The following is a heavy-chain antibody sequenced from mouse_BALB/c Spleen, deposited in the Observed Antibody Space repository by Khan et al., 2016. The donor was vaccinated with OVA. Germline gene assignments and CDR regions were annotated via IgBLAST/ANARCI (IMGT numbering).Heavy chain of an antibody. CDR3: ARPPYFSYTLDH. V-gene: IGHV9-3-1*01. D-gene: IGHD2-10*01. Sequence: QIQLVQSGPELKKPGETVKISCKASGYTFTNYGMNWVKQSPGKALKWMGWINTYTGEPTYADDFKGRFAFSLETSASTAFLQINNLKNDDTATYFCARPPYFSYTLDHWGQGTSVTVSS. CDR2: INTYTGEP. J-gene: IGHJ4*01. CDR1: GYTFTNYG.